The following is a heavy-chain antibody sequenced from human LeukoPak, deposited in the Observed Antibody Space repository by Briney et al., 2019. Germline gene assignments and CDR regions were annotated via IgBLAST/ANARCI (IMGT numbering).Heavy chain of an antibody. CDR3: ARGRLYYDILTRSRYFDY. CDR1: GGSFSGYD. J-gene: IGHJ4*02. Sequence: KPSETLSLTCAVYGGSFSGYDWSWIRQPPGKGLEWIGEINHSGSTNYNPSLKSRVTISVDTSKNQFSLKLSSVTAADAAVYYCARGRLYYDILTRSRYFDYWGQGTLVTVSS. V-gene: IGHV4-34*01. D-gene: IGHD3-9*01. CDR2: INHSGST.